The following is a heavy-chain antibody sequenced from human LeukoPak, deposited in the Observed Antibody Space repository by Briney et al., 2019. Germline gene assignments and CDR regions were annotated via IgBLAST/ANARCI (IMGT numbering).Heavy chain of an antibody. D-gene: IGHD3-16*02. Sequence: PGGSLRLSCAASGFTVSSNYMSWVRQAPGKGLEWDSVIYSGVSTYYADSVKGRFTISRDNSKNTLYLQMNSLRAEDTAVYYCVSSAGIYDYVWGSYRYWGQGTLVTVSS. V-gene: IGHV3-53*01. CDR1: GFTVSSNY. CDR3: VSSAGIYDYVWGSYRY. J-gene: IGHJ4*02. CDR2: IYSGVST.